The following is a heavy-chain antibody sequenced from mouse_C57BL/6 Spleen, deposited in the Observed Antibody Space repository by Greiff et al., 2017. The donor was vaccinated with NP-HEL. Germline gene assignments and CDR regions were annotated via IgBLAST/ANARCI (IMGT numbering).Heavy chain of an antibody. J-gene: IGHJ1*03. V-gene: IGHV5-6*01. D-gene: IGHD4-1*01. CDR3: ARQVTGNWYFDV. CDR2: ISSGGSYT. CDR1: GFTFSSYG. Sequence: EVKLMESGGDLVKPGGSLKLSCAASGFTFSSYGMSWVRQTPDKRLEWVATISSGGSYTYYPDSVKGRFTISRDNAKNTLYLQMSSLKSEDTAMYYCARQVTGNWYFDVWGTGTTVTVSS.